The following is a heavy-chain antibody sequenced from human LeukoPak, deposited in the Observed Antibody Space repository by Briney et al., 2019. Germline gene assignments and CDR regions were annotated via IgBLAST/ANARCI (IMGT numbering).Heavy chain of an antibody. Sequence: SVKVSCKASGGTFSSYAISWVRQAPGQGLEWMGRIIPIFGTANYAQKFQGRVTITTDESTSTAYMELSSLRSEDTAVYYCAGSFIVLMVHARDNWFDPWGQGTLVTVSS. CDR3: AGSFIVLMVHARDNWFDP. D-gene: IGHD2-8*01. CDR1: GGTFSSYA. V-gene: IGHV1-69*05. CDR2: IIPIFGTA. J-gene: IGHJ5*02.